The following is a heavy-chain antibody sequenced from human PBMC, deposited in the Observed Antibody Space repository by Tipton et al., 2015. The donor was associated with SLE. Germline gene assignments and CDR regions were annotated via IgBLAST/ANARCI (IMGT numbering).Heavy chain of an antibody. D-gene: IGHD1-26*01. CDR1: SGSVSSGSYY. Sequence: TLSLTRTVSSGSVSSGSYYWSWIRQPPGKGLEWIGYIYYSGSTNYNPSLKSRVTISVDTSKNQFSLKLSSVTAADTAVYYCTRGVGARGSNLDYWGQGSLVTVSS. CDR2: IYYSGST. J-gene: IGHJ4*02. V-gene: IGHV4-61*01. CDR3: TRGVGARGSNLDY.